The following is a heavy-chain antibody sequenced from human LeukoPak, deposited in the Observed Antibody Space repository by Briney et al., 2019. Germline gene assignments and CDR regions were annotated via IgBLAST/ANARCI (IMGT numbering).Heavy chain of an antibody. Sequence: GGSLRLSCAASGFTFSSYAMSWVRQAPGKGLEWVSAISGRDDSTYYADSVKGRFTFSRDNSKNTLYLQMNSLRAEDTAVYYCARLSRGGYSYGYLDYWGQGTLVTVSS. V-gene: IGHV3-23*01. CDR1: GFTFSSYA. J-gene: IGHJ4*02. D-gene: IGHD5-18*01. CDR2: ISGRDDST. CDR3: ARLSRGGYSYGYLDY.